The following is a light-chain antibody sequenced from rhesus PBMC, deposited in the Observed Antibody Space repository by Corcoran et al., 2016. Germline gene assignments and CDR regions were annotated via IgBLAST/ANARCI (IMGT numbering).Light chain of an antibody. Sequence: DIQMTQSPSSLSASVGDRVTITCRASQGISNWLAWYQQKPGKAPKLLIYRASNLEKGVPSRFSGSGSGTDFTRTISSLQPEDIATYDCQQHDNSPPTFGQGTKVEIK. CDR2: RAS. J-gene: IGKJ1*01. V-gene: IGKV1-69*01. CDR3: QQHDNSPPT. CDR1: QGISNW.